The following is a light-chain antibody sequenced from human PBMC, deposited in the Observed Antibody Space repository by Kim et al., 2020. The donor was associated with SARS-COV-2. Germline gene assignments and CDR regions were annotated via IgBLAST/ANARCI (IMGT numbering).Light chain of an antibody. Sequence: QLVLTQPPSASGTPGQRVTISCSGSSSNIGSNTVNWYQQLPGTAPKLLIYSNNQRPSGVPDRFSGSKSGTSASLAISGLQSEDEADYYCAAWDDSLKGVFGGGTQLTVL. CDR2: SNN. CDR3: AAWDDSLKGV. V-gene: IGLV1-44*01. CDR1: SSNIGSNT. J-gene: IGLJ2*01.